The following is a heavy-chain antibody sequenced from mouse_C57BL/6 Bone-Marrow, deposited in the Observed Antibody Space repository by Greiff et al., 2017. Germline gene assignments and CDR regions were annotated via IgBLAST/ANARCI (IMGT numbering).Heavy chain of an antibody. Sequence: EVKLMESGGGLVKPGGSLKLSCAASGFTFSDYGMHWVRQAPEKGLEWVAYISSGSSTIYYADTVKGRFTISRGNDQNTLFLQMTSLRSEDTAMYYCARNSFLFAYWGQGTLVTVSA. CDR3: ARNSFLFAY. J-gene: IGHJ3*01. V-gene: IGHV5-17*01. D-gene: IGHD3-1*01. CDR2: ISSGSSTI. CDR1: GFTFSDYG.